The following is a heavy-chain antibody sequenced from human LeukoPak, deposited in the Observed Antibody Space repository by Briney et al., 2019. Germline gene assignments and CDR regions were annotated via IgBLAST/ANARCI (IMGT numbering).Heavy chain of an antibody. CDR1: GYTFTSYG. CDR3: ASRLYCSNTRCRNFPFAY. D-gene: IGHD2-2*01. Sequence: RASVKVSCKASGYTFTSYGISWVRQAPGQGLEWMGWISAYNGNTNYAQKLQGRVTMTTDTSTSTAYMELRSLRSEDTAIYYCASRLYCSNTRCRNFPFAYWGQGTLVTVSS. V-gene: IGHV1-18*01. CDR2: ISAYNGNT. J-gene: IGHJ4*02.